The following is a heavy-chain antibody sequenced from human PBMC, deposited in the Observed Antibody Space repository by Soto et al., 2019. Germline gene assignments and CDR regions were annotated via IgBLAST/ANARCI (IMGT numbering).Heavy chain of an antibody. CDR1: GFTLNNYW. D-gene: IGHD6-19*01. CDR2: INKDGRQT. J-gene: IGHJ4*02. Sequence: ETLSLSCAASGFTLNNYWMNWVRQAAGKVLEWVANINKDGRQTKYVDSMKGRFTITTDNAKHSLYLQMTSLRGEDTAVYFRARGAPTSGLDYWGQGTLVTVSS. V-gene: IGHV3-7*03. CDR3: ARGAPTSGLDY.